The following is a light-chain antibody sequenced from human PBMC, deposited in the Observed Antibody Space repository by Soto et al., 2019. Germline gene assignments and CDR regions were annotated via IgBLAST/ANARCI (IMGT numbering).Light chain of an antibody. Sequence: QSVLTQPDSVSGSPGESITISCTGTNTDIGGYNYVSWYQQHPGKAPKLVIYDVSSRPSGVSSRFSGSKSGYTASLTISGLQAEDDAHYYYSSYRPYPTLEVFGTRPKVTFL. J-gene: IGLJ1*01. CDR2: DVS. CDR3: SSYRPYPTLEV. V-gene: IGLV2-14*03. CDR1: NTDIGGYNY.